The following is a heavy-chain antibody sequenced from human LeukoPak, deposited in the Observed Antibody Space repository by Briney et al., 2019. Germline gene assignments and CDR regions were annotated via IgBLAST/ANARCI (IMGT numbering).Heavy chain of an antibody. D-gene: IGHD3-10*01. CDR2: IHYRGTT. CDR3: ARHQVDSGSGSYPLDY. J-gene: IGHJ4*02. V-gene: IGHV4-59*11. Sequence: SETLSLTCTVSGGSLTRHYWSWIRQPPGKGLEWIGYIHYRGTTNYNPSLKSRVIISVDTSKSQFSLKLNSVSAADTAVYYCARHQVDSGSGSYPLDYRGQGTLVTVSS. CDR1: GGSLTRHY.